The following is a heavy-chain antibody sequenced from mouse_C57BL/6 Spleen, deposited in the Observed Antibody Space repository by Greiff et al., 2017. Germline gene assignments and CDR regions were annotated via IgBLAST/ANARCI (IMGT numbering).Heavy chain of an antibody. Sequence: QVQLQQPGAELVKPGASVKLSCKASGYTFTSYWMQWVKQRPGQGLEWIGEIDPSDSYTNYNQKFKGKATLTVDTSSSTAYMQLSSLTSEDSAVYYCARGVLRRNYFDYWGQGTTLTVSS. CDR3: ARGVLRRNYFDY. CDR2: IDPSDSYT. D-gene: IGHD1-1*01. V-gene: IGHV1-50*01. CDR1: GYTFTSYW. J-gene: IGHJ2*01.